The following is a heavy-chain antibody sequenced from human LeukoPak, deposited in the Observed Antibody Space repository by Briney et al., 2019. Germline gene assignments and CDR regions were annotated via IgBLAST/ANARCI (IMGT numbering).Heavy chain of an antibody. CDR1: VYTFTNYR. D-gene: IGHD4-11*01. Sequence: ASVKDSCKASVYTFTNYRISWVRQARGKGLEWMGWINSYNGNINYAHKLQGRVTMNTHTSTSTAYMELRSLRSDDTAVYYCARGRVSSNTWYSTYYYYYYMDVWGKGTTVTVSS. J-gene: IGHJ6*03. V-gene: IGHV1-18*01. CDR2: INSYNGNI. CDR3: ARGRVSSNTWYSTYYYYYYMDV.